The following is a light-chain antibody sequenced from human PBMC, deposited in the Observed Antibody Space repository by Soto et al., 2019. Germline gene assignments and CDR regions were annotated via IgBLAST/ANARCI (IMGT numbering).Light chain of an antibody. CDR2: AAS. Sequence: AIRMTQSPSSLSASTGDRVTITCRASQGISNYLVWYQQKPGKAPKVLIHAASTLQSGVSSRFSGSGSGTDFTITISSLQSEDFATYYCLQHSSYPWTFGQGTKVEV. CDR3: LQHSSYPWT. CDR1: QGISNY. V-gene: IGKV1-8*01. J-gene: IGKJ1*01.